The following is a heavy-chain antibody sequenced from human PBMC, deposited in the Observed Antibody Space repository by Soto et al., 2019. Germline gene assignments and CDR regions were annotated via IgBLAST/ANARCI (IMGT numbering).Heavy chain of an antibody. CDR2: ISWDGGST. CDR1: GFTFDDYT. D-gene: IGHD5-18*01. J-gene: IGHJ4*02. CDR3: AKGYSDTAMAPFDY. V-gene: IGHV3-43*01. Sequence: EVQLVESGGVVVQPGGSLRLSCAASGFTFDDYTMHWVRQAPGKGLEWVSLISWDGGSTYYADSVKGRFTISRDNSKNSLYLQMNSLRTEDTALYYCAKGYSDTAMAPFDYWGQGTLVTVSS.